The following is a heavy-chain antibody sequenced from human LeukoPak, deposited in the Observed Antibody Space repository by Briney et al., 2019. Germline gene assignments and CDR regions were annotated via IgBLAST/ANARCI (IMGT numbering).Heavy chain of an antibody. CDR2: TYYRSN. CDR3: ARGRNNAFDI. V-gene: IGHV6-1*01. CDR1: GDSVFSSRDA. D-gene: IGHD1/OR15-1a*01. J-gene: IGHJ3*02. Sequence: SQTLSLPCAISGDSVFSSRDAWNCIRQSPSGGLEWLGRTYYRSNDYAVSVKTRMTINVDTSKNQVSLQLSSVPPEDTAVYYCARGRNNAFDIWGQGTMVTVSS.